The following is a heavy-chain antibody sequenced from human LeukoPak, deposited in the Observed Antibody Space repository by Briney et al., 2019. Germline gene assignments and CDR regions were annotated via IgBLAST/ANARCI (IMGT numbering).Heavy chain of an antibody. CDR2: ISGSGGST. CDR3: AKDVALIQLWLNPLLVY. V-gene: IGHV3-23*01. D-gene: IGHD5-18*01. J-gene: IGHJ4*02. Sequence: PGGSLRLSCAASGFTFSSYAMSWVRQAPGKGLEWVSAISGSGGSTYYADSVKGRFTISRDNSKNTLYLQMNSLRAEDTAVYYCAKDVALIQLWLNPLLVYWGQGTLVTVSS. CDR1: GFTFSSYA.